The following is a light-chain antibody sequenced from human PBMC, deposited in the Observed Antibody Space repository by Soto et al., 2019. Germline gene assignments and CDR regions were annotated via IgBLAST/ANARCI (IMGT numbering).Light chain of an antibody. CDR1: QGIRDY. Sequence: IQVTQSPSSLSASVGDRVTITCRASQGIRDYLGWYQQKPGKAPKLLIYAASRLQSGVPSRFSGSGFGTDFTLTISGRQPEDFATYYCHQVNSYPHTLGQGTKLEIK. CDR2: AAS. V-gene: IGKV1-9*01. J-gene: IGKJ2*01. CDR3: HQVNSYPHT.